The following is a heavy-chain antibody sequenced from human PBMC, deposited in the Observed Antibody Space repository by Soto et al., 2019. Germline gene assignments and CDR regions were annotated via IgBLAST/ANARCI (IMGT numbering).Heavy chain of an antibody. CDR3: ARESGGATATLDYYYFYMDV. CDR1: GYTFSDYY. J-gene: IGHJ6*03. CDR2: INPNGGGT. D-gene: IGHD5-12*01. V-gene: IGHV1-2*02. Sequence: GASVKVSCKASGYTFSDYYLHWVRQAPGQGPEWMGWINPNGGGTKYGQKFRGRVTMTRDTSVRTAFTELNSLKSDDTAVYYCARESGGATATLDYYYFYMDVWGKGTTVTVSS.